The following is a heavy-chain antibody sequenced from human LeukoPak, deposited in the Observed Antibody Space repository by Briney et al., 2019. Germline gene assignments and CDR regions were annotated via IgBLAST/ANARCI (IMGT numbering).Heavy chain of an antibody. CDR2: ISSSSSTI. J-gene: IGHJ4*02. V-gene: IGHV3-48*02. CDR3: ARDYRDYYDSSGYYY. D-gene: IGHD3-22*01. Sequence: GGSLRLSGAASGFTFSSYSMNWVRQAPGKGLEWVSYISSSSSTIYYADSVKGRFTISRDNAKNSLYLQMNSLRDEDTAVYYCARDYRDYYDSSGYYYWGQGTLVTVSS. CDR1: GFTFSSYS.